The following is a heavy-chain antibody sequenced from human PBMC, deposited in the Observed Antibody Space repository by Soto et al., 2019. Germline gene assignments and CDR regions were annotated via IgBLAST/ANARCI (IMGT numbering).Heavy chain of an antibody. J-gene: IGHJ4*02. Sequence: QVQLQESGPGLVKPSGTLSLTCGVFGGSISNSNWWTWVRQPPGKGLEWIGEIYHTGSTNYNSSLMSRVTISLDKPNNQFSLNLSSVTAAYTAVYYCAHRPIVGAAIWGQGTLVTVSS. V-gene: IGHV4-4*02. CDR2: IYHTGST. D-gene: IGHD1-26*01. CDR3: AHRPIVGAAI. CDR1: GGSISNSNW.